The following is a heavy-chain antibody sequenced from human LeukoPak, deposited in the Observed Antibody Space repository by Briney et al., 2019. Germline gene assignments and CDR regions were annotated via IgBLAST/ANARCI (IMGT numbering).Heavy chain of an antibody. V-gene: IGHV6-1*01. D-gene: IGHD3-10*01. J-gene: IGHJ5*02. CDR3: ARGLLWFGELSDWFDP. Sequence: SQTLSLTCAISGDSFSSNSAAWNWIRQSPSRGLEWLGRTYYRSKWYNDYAVSVKSRITINPDTSKNQFSLQLNSVTPEDTAVYYCARGLLWFGELSDWFDPWGQGTLVTVSS. CDR1: GDSFSSNSAA. CDR2: TYYRSKWYN.